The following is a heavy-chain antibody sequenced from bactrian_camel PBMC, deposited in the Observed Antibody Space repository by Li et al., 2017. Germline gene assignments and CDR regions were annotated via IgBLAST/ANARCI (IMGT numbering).Heavy chain of an antibody. V-gene: IGHV3-3*01. D-gene: IGHD1*01. J-gene: IGHJ4*01. CDR2: ISTTTGST. Sequence: HVQLVESGGGSVQAGGSLRLSCVASRWAFSSKCTGWFRQAPGKEREGVAAISTTTGSTYYADFVKGRFTISRDGAKNTVYLQMNSLKPEDTATYYCVAARYCNVESGTLSLLRDLDIQGHGTQVTVS. CDR1: RWAFSSKC.